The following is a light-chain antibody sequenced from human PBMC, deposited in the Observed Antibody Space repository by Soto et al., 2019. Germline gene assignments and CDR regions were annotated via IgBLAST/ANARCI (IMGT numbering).Light chain of an antibody. CDR1: QSVSSN. Sequence: EIVMTQSPATMSVSPGERATLSCRASQSVSSNLAWYQQKPGQAPRLLIYGASIRSTGIPARFSGSGSGTEFTLTISSLQSEEFAVDYCQHYNNWPRTFGQGTKVEIK. CDR3: QHYNNWPRT. CDR2: GAS. V-gene: IGKV3-15*01. J-gene: IGKJ1*01.